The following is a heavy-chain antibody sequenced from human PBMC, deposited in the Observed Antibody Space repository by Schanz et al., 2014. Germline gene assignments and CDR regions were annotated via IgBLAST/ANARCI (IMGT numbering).Heavy chain of an antibody. Sequence: EVHLVESGGGLVKRGGSLRLSCAASGFTFRDYYMSWVRQAPGKGLEWVSSISHSGGSKYYADSVKGRFTISRDNSKNTLYLQMSSLRHEDSAVYYCARDSRPNYDFLTAYYSSDYWGQGTLVTVSA. CDR2: SHSGGSK. V-gene: IGHV3-66*02. J-gene: IGHJ4*02. D-gene: IGHD3-9*01. CDR1: GFTFRDYY. CDR3: ARDSRPNYDFLTAYYSSDY.